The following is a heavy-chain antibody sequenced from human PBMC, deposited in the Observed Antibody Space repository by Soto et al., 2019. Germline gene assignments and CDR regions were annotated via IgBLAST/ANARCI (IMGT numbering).Heavy chain of an antibody. CDR2: ISYDGSTI. CDR3: AKDAGPLLYGDAFDI. CDR1: GFTFSRYG. J-gene: IGHJ3*02. D-gene: IGHD2-2*02. V-gene: IGHV3-30*18. Sequence: QVQLVESGGGVVQPGRSLRLSCAASGFTFSRYGMHWVRQAPGKGLEWVAVISYDGSTIYYGDSVKGRFTIYRDNSKNPLYLHMNSLRGEDTAVYYCAKDAGPLLYGDAFDIWGQGTMVTVSS.